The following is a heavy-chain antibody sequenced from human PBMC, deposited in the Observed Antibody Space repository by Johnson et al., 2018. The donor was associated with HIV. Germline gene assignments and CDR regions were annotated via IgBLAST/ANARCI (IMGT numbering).Heavy chain of an antibody. J-gene: IGHJ3*02. CDR3: AKGMGQWLARGAFDI. D-gene: IGHD6-19*01. CDR1: GFTFSTYD. Sequence: VQLVESGGGVVQPGGSLRLSCAASGFTFSTYDMHWVRQATGKGLEWVSGIGSSGDTYYAGSVKGQFTISRDNAKKSLFLQMNSLRAEDTAVYYCAKGMGQWLARGAFDIWGQGTMVTVSS. CDR2: IGSSGDT. V-gene: IGHV3-13*01.